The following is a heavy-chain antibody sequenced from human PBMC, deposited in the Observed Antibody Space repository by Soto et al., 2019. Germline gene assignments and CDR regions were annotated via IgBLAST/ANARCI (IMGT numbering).Heavy chain of an antibody. Sequence: SETLSLTCAVYGGSFSGYYWSWIRQPPGKGLEWIGEINHSGSTNYNPSLKSRVTISVDTSKNQFSLKLSSVTAADTAVYYCARGVEYSSSYYFDYWGQGTLVTVSS. CDR2: INHSGST. CDR1: GGSFSGYY. CDR3: ARGVEYSSSYYFDY. D-gene: IGHD6-6*01. J-gene: IGHJ4*02. V-gene: IGHV4-34*01.